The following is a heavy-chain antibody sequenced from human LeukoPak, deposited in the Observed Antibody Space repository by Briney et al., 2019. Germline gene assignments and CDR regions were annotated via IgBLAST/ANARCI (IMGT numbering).Heavy chain of an antibody. D-gene: IGHD2-15*01. J-gene: IGHJ5*02. CDR1: GVSFSGYY. CDR2: INRSGST. V-gene: IGHV4-34*01. Sequence: SETLSLTCAVYGVSFSGYYWSWIRQPPGKGLEWVGEINRSGSTNYNPSLKSRVTISLDTSKNQFSLKLSSMTAADTAVYYCARGRRAVVVVAATSWFDPWGQGTLVTVSS. CDR3: ARGRRAVVVVAATSWFDP.